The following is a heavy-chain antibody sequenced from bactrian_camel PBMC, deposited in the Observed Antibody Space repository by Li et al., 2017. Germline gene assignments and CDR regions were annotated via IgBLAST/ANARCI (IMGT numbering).Heavy chain of an antibody. Sequence: VQLVESGGDSVQAGGSLKLSCVASGYSYSGNCMAWFRTVPGKAREGVAAIDVDGQTTYAHSVEGRFTISQDNAKNTVYLLMNSLKPEDTGMYYCAAVRCVADYILTRDGPKSYVYNLWGQGTQVTVS. J-gene: IGHJ4*01. CDR2: IDVDGQT. CDR1: GYSYSGNC. V-gene: IGHV3S53*01. D-gene: IGHD1*01. CDR3: AAVRCVADYILTRDGPKSYVYNL.